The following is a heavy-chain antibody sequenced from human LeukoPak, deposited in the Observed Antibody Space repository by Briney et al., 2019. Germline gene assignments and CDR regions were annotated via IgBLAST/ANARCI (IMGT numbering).Heavy chain of an antibody. V-gene: IGHV4-61*02. CDR2: IYTSGST. J-gene: IGHJ4*02. D-gene: IGHD3-10*01. CDR1: GGSISSGSYY. Sequence: SETLSLTCTVSGGSISSGSYYWSWIRQPAGKGLEWIGRIYTSGSTNYNPSLKSRVTISVDTSKSQFSLKLSSVTAADTAVYYCARRDYGSGSYTPFDYWGQGTLVTVSS. CDR3: ARRDYGSGSYTPFDY.